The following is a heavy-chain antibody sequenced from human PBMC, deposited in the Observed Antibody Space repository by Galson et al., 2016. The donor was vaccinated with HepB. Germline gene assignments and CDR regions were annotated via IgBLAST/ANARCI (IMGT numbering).Heavy chain of an antibody. J-gene: IGHJ3*02. V-gene: IGHV3-21*04. D-gene: IGHD3-22*01. CDR3: ARDQVHGYYSDGSGYYEEAAFDI. Sequence: SLRLSCAASGFTFSTYSMNWVRQAPGKGLEWVSFISITSGYKYYADSLKGRVTISRDNAKNSLYLQMNSLRAADTAVYYCARDQVHGYYSDGSGYYEEAAFDIWGQGTLVTVSS. CDR2: ISITSGYK. CDR1: GFTFSTYS.